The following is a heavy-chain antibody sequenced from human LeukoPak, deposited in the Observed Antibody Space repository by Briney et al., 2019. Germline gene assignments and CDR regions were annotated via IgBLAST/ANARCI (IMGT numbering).Heavy chain of an antibody. V-gene: IGHV4-39*01. CDR2: IYYSGST. Sequence: SETLSLTCTVTGGSISSSSYYWGWIRQPPGKGLEWIGSIYYSGSTYYNPSLKSRVTISVDTSKNQFSLKLSSVTAADTAVYYCSTSCYAGDYWGQGTLVTVSS. CDR1: GGSISSSSYY. J-gene: IGHJ4*02. CDR3: STSCYAGDY. D-gene: IGHD2-2*01.